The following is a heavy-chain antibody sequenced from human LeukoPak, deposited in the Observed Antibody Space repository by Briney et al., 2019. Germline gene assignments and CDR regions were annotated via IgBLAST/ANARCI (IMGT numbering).Heavy chain of an antibody. J-gene: IGHJ4*02. Sequence: GGSLRLSCAASGFTFSSYSMNWVPQAPGYGLEWVSSISSSSSHIYYADSVKGRFTISRDNAKNSLYLQMSSLRAEDTAVYYCARDTGYYGSSGYYDYWGQGTLVTVSS. V-gene: IGHV3-21*01. CDR1: GFTFSSYS. D-gene: IGHD3-22*01. CDR2: ISSSSSHI. CDR3: ARDTGYYGSSGYYDY.